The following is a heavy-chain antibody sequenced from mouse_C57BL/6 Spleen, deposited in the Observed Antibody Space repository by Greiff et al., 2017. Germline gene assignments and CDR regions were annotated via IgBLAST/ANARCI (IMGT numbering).Heavy chain of an antibody. J-gene: IGHJ3*01. D-gene: IGHD1-1*01. CDR2: IHPNSGST. CDR1: GYTFTSYW. Sequence: QVQLKESGAELVKPGASVKLSCKASGYTFTSYWMHWVKQRPGQGLEWIGMIHPNSGSTNYNEKFKSKATLTVDKSSSTAYMQLSSLTSEDSAVYYCARPGSSSRFAYWGQGTLVTVSA. V-gene: IGHV1-64*01. CDR3: ARPGSSSRFAY.